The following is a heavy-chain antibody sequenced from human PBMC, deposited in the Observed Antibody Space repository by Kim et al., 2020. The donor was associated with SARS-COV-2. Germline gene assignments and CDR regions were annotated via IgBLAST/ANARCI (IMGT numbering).Heavy chain of an antibody. CDR3: AKTKQDY. D-gene: IGHD2-8*01. Sequence: GGSKYYADSRKGRVTIARDNSKSPLYLQMNSLRAEDTAVYYCAKTKQDYWGQGTLVTVSS. V-gene: IGHV3-23*01. J-gene: IGHJ4*02. CDR2: GGSK.